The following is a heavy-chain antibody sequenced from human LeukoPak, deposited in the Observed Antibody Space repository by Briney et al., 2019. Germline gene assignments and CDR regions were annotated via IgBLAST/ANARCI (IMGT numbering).Heavy chain of an antibody. J-gene: IGHJ6*03. CDR1: GFAFSNYW. V-gene: IGHV3-74*01. Sequence: PGGSLRLSCAASGFAFSNYWLHWVRQAPGKGLEWVARINTHGSSTNYADSVKGRFTISRDNAKNTLYLQTTSLSAEDTAVYYALAGYYYYYMDVWGKGTTVTVSS. CDR3: LAGYYYYYMDV. D-gene: IGHD3-16*01. CDR2: INTHGSST.